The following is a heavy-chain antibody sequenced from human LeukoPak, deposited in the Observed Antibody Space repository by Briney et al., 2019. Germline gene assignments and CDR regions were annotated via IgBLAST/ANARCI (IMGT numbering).Heavy chain of an antibody. CDR2: IHYSGNT. D-gene: IGHD4-17*01. CDR1: GGSINSGAYY. V-gene: IGHV4-30-4*01. J-gene: IGHJ4*02. Sequence: PSETLSLTCTVSGGSINSGAYYWSWIRQPPGKGLEWIGYIHYSGNTYYNLSLMTRVTISVDTSKNQFSLNLTSVTAADTAVYYCARGVLDMATVTFFDYWGQGTLVTVSS. CDR3: ARGVLDMATVTFFDY.